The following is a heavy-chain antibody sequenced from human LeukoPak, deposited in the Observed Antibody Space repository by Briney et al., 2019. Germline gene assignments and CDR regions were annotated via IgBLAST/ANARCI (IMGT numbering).Heavy chain of an antibody. Sequence: PSETLSLTCTVSGGSISSGDYYWSWIRQPPGKGLEWIGYIYYSGSTYYNPSLKSRVTISVDTSKNQFSLKLSSVTAADTAVYYCARAPAAYLSSSPFDYWGQGTLVTVSS. CDR1: GGSISSGDYY. CDR2: IYYSGST. V-gene: IGHV4-30-4*01. CDR3: ARAPAAYLSSSPFDY. D-gene: IGHD6-6*01. J-gene: IGHJ4*02.